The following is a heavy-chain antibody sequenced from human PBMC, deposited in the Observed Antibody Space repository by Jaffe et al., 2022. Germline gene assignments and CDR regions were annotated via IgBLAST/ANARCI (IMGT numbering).Heavy chain of an antibody. CDR1: GFTFSSYE. CDR2: ISSSGSTI. Sequence: EVQLVESGGGLVQPGGSLRLSCAASGFTFSSYEMNWVRQAPGKGLEWVSYISSSGSTIYYADSVKGRFTISRDNAKNSLYLQMNSLRAEDTAVYYCARGGWDYDILTGYFNFDYWGQGTLVTVSS. CDR3: ARGGWDYDILTGYFNFDY. V-gene: IGHV3-48*03. J-gene: IGHJ4*02. D-gene: IGHD3-9*01.